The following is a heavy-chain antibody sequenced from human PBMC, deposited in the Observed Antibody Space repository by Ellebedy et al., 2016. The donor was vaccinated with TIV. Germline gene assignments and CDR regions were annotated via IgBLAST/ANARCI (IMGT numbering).Heavy chain of an antibody. Sequence: PGGSLRLSCAASGFTFSRFGMHWVRRAPGKGLEWVAVISYDGRTKYYGDSVKGRFTISRDNSRSTLILQMNSLSVEDTAVYYCARGPRCSPTNCQRSVLDIWGPGTMVTVSS. CDR2: ISYDGRTK. V-gene: IGHV3-30*12. CDR3: ARGPRCSPTNCQRSVLDI. D-gene: IGHD2/OR15-2a*01. CDR1: GFTFSRFG. J-gene: IGHJ3*02.